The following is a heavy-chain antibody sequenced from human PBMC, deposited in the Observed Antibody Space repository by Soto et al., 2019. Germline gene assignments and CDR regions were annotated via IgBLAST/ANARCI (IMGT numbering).Heavy chain of an antibody. Sequence: QITLKESGPTLVKPTQTLTLACTFSGFSLSTSGVGVGWIRQPPGKALEWLALIYWDDDKRYSPSLKSRLTIXQXXSKTPVVLTMTNMDPVDTATYSCAHKGAGYRGFKYWGQGTLVTVSS. V-gene: IGHV2-5*02. CDR3: AHKGAGYRGFKY. CDR1: GFSLSTSGVG. CDR2: IYWDDDK. J-gene: IGHJ4*02. D-gene: IGHD5-12*01.